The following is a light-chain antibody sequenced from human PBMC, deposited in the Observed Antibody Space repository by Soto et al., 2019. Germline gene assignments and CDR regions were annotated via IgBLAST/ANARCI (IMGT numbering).Light chain of an antibody. J-gene: IGLJ3*02. Sequence: QLVPTQSPSASASLGASVKLTCTLSSGHRSYAIAWHQQQPEKGPRYLMKLNSDGSHSKGDGIPDRFSGSSSGAERYLTISSLQSGDEADYYCQTWGTGIQVFGGGTKLTVL. V-gene: IGLV4-69*01. CDR3: QTWGTGIQV. CDR2: LNSDGSH. CDR1: SGHRSYA.